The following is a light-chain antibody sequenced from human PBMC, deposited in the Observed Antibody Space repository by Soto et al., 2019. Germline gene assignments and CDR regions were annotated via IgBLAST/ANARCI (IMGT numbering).Light chain of an antibody. CDR3: PQYGSSPLT. CDR2: GAS. CDR1: QSVSSSY. V-gene: IGKV3-20*01. J-gene: IGKJ4*01. Sequence: EIVLTQAKGTLSLSPAERATLSCRASQSVSSSYLAWYQQKPGQAPRLLIYGASRRATGIADRFSGSGSGTYFTLTISKLETEDFAVYYCPQYGSSPLTFGGGTKVEIK.